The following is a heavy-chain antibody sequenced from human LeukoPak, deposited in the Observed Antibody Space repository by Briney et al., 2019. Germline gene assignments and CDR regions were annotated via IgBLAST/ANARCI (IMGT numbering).Heavy chain of an antibody. Sequence: GGSLRLSCAASGFTFSSYSMNWVRQAPGKGLEWVSSISSSSSYIYYADSMKGRFTISRDNAKNSLYLQMNSLRAEDTAVYFCAKRGVVIRVILVGFHKEAYYFDSWGQGALVTVSS. CDR2: ISSSSSYI. J-gene: IGHJ4*02. V-gene: IGHV3-21*04. CDR3: AKRGVVIRVILVGFHKEAYYFDS. CDR1: GFTFSSYS. D-gene: IGHD3-22*01.